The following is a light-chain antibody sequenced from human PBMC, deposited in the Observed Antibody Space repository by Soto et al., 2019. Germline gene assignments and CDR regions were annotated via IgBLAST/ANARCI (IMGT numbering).Light chain of an antibody. J-gene: IGKJ3*01. Sequence: EIVLTQSPATLSLSPGERATLSCRASQSVSSYLAWYQQKPGQAPRLLIYDASNRATGIPARFSGSGSGTDFTLTISSLEPEDFAVYYCGQRSNWPPGFTFGPGTKVDIK. CDR3: GQRSNWPPGFT. CDR2: DAS. CDR1: QSVSSY. V-gene: IGKV3-11*01.